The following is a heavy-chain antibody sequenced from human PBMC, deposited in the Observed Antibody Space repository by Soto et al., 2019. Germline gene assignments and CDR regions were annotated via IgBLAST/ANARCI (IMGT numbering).Heavy chain of an antibody. J-gene: IGHJ4*02. Sequence: SSETLSLTCTVSDGSISSYYWSWIRQPPGKGLECIGYISYSGTTKYNPSLKNRVTILRDTSKNQFSLKLSSVTAADTAVYHCARGRGDAAGTRFDSWGQGTLVTVSS. D-gene: IGHD6-13*01. V-gene: IGHV4-59*01. CDR3: ARGRGDAAGTRFDS. CDR1: DGSISSYY. CDR2: ISYSGTT.